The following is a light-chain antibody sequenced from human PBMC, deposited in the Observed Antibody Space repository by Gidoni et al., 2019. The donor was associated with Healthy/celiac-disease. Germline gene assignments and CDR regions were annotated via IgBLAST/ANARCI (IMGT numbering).Light chain of an antibody. CDR2: LGS. Sequence: DIVITQPPLSLPVTPGEPASISCRSSQSLLHINGYNYLDWYLQKPGQSPQLLIYLGSNRASGVPDRFSGSGSGTDFTLKISRVEAEDVGVYYCMQALQTPWTFGQGTKVEIK. CDR1: QSLLHINGYNY. J-gene: IGKJ1*01. V-gene: IGKV2-28*01. CDR3: MQALQTPWT.